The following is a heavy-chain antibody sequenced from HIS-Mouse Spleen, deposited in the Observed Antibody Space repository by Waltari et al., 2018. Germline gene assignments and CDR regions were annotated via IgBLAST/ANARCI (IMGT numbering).Heavy chain of an antibody. V-gene: IGHV4-39*07. J-gene: IGHJ4*02. D-gene: IGHD3-10*01. CDR2: IYYSGDT. CDR1: GGSISSSSYY. Sequence: QLQLQESGPGLVKPSETLSLTCTVSGGSISSSSYYWGWIRQPPGKGLEWIGSIYYSGDTYYNPSLKSRVTISVDTSKNQFSLKLSSVTAADTAVYYCARVLPYYYGSGSYFYYFDYWGQGTLVTVSS. CDR3: ARVLPYYYGSGSYFYYFDY.